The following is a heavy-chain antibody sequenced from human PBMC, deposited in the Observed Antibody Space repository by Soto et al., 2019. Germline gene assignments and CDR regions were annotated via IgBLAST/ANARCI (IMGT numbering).Heavy chain of an antibody. CDR3: ARLPPGIAAAGTSC. CDR2: MNPNSGNT. CDR1: GYTFTSYD. D-gene: IGHD6-13*01. J-gene: IGHJ4*02. Sequence: QVQLVQSGAEVKKPGASVKVSCKASGYTFTSYDINWVRQATGQVLEWMGWMNPNSGNTGYAQKFQGRVTMTRNTSISTAYMELSSLRSEDTAVYYCARLPPGIAAAGTSCWGQGTLVTVSS. V-gene: IGHV1-8*01.